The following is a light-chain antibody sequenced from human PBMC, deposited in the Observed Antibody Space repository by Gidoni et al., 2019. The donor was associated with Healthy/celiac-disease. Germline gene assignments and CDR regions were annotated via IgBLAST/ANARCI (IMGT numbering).Light chain of an antibody. CDR1: QSVLYSSNTKNY. Sequence: DIVMTQSPASLAVSLGERATINCKSSQSVLYSSNTKNYLAWYQQKPGQPPKLLIYWASTRESGVPDRFSGSGSGTDFTLTISSLQAEDVAVYYCQQYYSTPPLTFGGGTKVEIK. CDR2: WAS. V-gene: IGKV4-1*01. J-gene: IGKJ4*01. CDR3: QQYYSTPPLT.